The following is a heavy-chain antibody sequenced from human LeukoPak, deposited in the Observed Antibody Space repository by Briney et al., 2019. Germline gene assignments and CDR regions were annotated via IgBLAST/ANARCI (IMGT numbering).Heavy chain of an antibody. J-gene: IGHJ6*02. CDR1: GYSFTSYW. CDR2: IYPGDSDT. V-gene: IGHV5-51*01. Sequence: GESLKISCKGSGYSFTSYWIGWVRQMPGKGLEWMGIIYPGDSDTRYSPSFQGQVTISADKSISTAYLQWSSLKASDTAMYYCARNPGDTVTTSFDLDYGMDVWGQGTTVTVSS. D-gene: IGHD4-17*01. CDR3: ARNPGDTVTTSFDLDYGMDV.